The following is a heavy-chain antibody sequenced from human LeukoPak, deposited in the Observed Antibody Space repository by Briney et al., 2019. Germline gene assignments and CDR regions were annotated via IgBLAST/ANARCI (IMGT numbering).Heavy chain of an antibody. D-gene: IGHD2-15*01. CDR2: IYPGDSDT. CDR3: ARQELLRGNAFDI. J-gene: IGHJ3*02. Sequence: GESLKISCRASGYKITSHWIAWVRQMPGKSPEWMGIIYPGDSDTRYSPSFQGQVTISADKSISTAYLQWSSLKASDTAMYYCARQELLRGNAFDIWGQGTMVTVSS. CDR1: GYKITSHW. V-gene: IGHV5-51*01.